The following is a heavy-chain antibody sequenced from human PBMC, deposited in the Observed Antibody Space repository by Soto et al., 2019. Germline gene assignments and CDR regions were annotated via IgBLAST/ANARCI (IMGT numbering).Heavy chain of an antibody. CDR1: GFTFSSYA. Sequence: EVQLLESGGGLVRPGGSLRLSCAASGFTFSSYAMNWVRQAPGKGLEWVSAISGTGYNKYDADSLKGRFTISRDNSKTTLSLRMNSLRAEDKAAYDCERARQFSHPRGGMDVWGQGTTVTVSS. V-gene: IGHV3-23*01. D-gene: IGHD3-10*01. CDR2: ISGTGYNK. J-gene: IGHJ6*02. CDR3: ERARQFSHPRGGMDV.